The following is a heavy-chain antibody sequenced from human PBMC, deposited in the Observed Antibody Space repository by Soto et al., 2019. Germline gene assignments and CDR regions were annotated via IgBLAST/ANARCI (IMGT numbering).Heavy chain of an antibody. CDR2: TNNSGTT. J-gene: IGHJ4*02. Sequence: QLQLQESGPGLVKPSETLSLTCTVSGASSTSNYWSWIRQPPGKGLEWIGETNNSGTTHYNPSLKSPVTVSLGRATAHFTLRLSTVPAADPAVYYCARSLYYDLWQGYGNGYYFDYWGQGVLVTASS. CDR1: GASSTSNY. D-gene: IGHD3-3*01. CDR3: ARSLYYDLWQGYGNGYYFDY. V-gene: IGHV4-4*09.